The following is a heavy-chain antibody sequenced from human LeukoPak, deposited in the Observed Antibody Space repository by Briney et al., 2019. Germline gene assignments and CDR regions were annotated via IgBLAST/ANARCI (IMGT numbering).Heavy chain of an antibody. CDR1: GDSISGSNYH. V-gene: IGHV4-39*07. J-gene: IGHJ5*02. Sequence: PSETLSLTCTVSGDSISGSNYHWGWIRQPPGKGLEWLGTVHHTGRAFYNPSLRGRTTVSVDTSKNEFSLKLTSVTAADTAVNYCAREPDAWGQGILVIVSS. CDR2: VHHTGRA. CDR3: AREPDA.